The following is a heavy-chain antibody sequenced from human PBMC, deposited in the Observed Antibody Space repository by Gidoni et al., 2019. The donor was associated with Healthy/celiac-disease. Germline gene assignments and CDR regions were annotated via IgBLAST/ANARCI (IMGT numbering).Heavy chain of an antibody. CDR1: GGSFSGYY. CDR2: INHSGST. D-gene: IGHD2-8*01. J-gene: IGHJ4*02. V-gene: IGHV4-34*01. CDR3: ARGLGRSGVNFDY. Sequence: QVQLQQWGAGLLKPSETLSLTCAVYGGSFSGYYWSWIRQPPGKGLEWIGEINHSGSTNYNPSLKSRVTISVDTSKNQFSLKLSSVTAADTAVYYCARGLGRSGVNFDYWGQGTLVTVSS.